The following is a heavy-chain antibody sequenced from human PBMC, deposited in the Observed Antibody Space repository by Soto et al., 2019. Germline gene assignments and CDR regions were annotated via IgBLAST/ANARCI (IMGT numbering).Heavy chain of an antibody. CDR2: INPSGGST. D-gene: IGHD4-17*01. CDR3: ARPLCGATVDD. Sequence: SVKVSCKASGYTFTSYYMHWVRQAPGQGLEWMGIINPSGGSTSYAQKFQGRVTMTRNTSISTAYMELSSLRSEDTAVYYCARPLCGATVDDGGGGTRVT. V-gene: IGHV1-46*01. J-gene: IGHJ4*02. CDR1: GYTFTSYY.